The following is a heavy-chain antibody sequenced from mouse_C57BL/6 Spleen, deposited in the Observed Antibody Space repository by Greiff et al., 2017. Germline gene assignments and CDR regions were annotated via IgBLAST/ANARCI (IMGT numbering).Heavy chain of an antibody. D-gene: IGHD2-3*01. CDR2: INPSSGYT. J-gene: IGHJ2*01. CDR3: ARWHDGYYVDY. Sequence: VQLQQSGAELAQPGASVKLSCKASGYTFTSYWMHWVKQRPGQGLEWIGYINPSSGYTKYNQKFKDKATLTADKSSSTAYMQLSSLTHEDSAVYYCARWHDGYYVDYWGQGTTLTVSS. V-gene: IGHV1-7*01. CDR1: GYTFTSYW.